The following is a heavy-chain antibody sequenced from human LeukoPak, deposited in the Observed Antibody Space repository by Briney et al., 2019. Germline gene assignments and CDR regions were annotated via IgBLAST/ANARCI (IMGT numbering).Heavy chain of an antibody. J-gene: IGHJ4*02. CDR1: GYTFTSYS. D-gene: IGHD1-26*01. V-gene: IGHV1-18*01. Sequence: GASVKVSCKASGYTFTSYSINWVRQAPGQGLEWMGWISVYNGNTKYAQKVQGRVTMTTDTSTSTAYMELRSLRSDDTAVYYCARGLGGSGSYFLTFDYWGQGTLVTVSS. CDR3: ARGLGGSGSYFLTFDY. CDR2: ISVYNGNT.